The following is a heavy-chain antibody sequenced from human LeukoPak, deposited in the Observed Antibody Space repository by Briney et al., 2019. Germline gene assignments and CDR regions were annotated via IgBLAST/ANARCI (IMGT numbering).Heavy chain of an antibody. CDR1: GYSFTSYW. D-gene: IGHD4-17*01. Sequence: GESLKISCKGSGYSFTSYWIGWVRQMPGKGLEWMGMIFPADSDDRYSPPFQGQVTISADKSISTAYLQWSSLKASDTAMYYCARLDYGDYVLIDSWGQGTLVTVSS. CDR3: ARLDYGDYVLIDS. V-gene: IGHV5-51*01. CDR2: IFPADSDD. J-gene: IGHJ4*02.